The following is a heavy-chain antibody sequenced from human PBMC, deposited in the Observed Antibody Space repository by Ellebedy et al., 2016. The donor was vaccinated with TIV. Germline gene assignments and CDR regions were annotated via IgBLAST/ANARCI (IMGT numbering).Heavy chain of an antibody. J-gene: IGHJ4*02. CDR1: EFSVPNNY. CDR3: ARDGFYDSRPNY. Sequence: GESLKIPCAASEFSVPNNYMSWVRQAPGKGLEWVSLIYTDGKTHYAESVKGRFIISRDKSKNTVYLQMNSLRAEDTAIYYCARDGFYDSRPNYWGQGTLVTVSS. D-gene: IGHD5/OR15-5a*01. V-gene: IGHV3-66*01. CDR2: IYTDGKT.